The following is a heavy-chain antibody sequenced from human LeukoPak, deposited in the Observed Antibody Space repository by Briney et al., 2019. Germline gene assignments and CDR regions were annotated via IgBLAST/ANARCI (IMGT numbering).Heavy chain of an antibody. D-gene: IGHD3-22*01. CDR3: ARDGLNYYDSSGSLDSGYGMDV. J-gene: IGHJ6*02. CDR2: ICSGGST. CDR1: GFTVSSND. Sequence: PGGSLRLSCAASGFTVSSNDMSWVRQAPGKGLEWVSVICSGGSTYYADYVKGRFNISRDNSNNTLYLQMNSLRAEDTAVYYCARDGLNYYDSSGSLDSGYGMDVWGQGTTVTVSS. V-gene: IGHV3-66*01.